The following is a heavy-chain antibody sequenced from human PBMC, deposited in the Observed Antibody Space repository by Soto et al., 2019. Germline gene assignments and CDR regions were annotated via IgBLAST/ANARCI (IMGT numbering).Heavy chain of an antibody. CDR3: ARVGVTMVRGVIKGGYYYYYMDV. J-gene: IGHJ6*03. D-gene: IGHD3-10*01. CDR1: GGSFRGYY. V-gene: IGHV4-34*01. CDR2: INHSGST. Sequence: SETLSLTCAVYGGSFRGYYLSWIRQPPGKGLEWVGEINHSGSTNYNPSLKSRVTISVDTSKNQFSLKLSSVTAADTAVYHCARVGVTMVRGVIKGGYYYYYMDVWGKGTTVTVSS.